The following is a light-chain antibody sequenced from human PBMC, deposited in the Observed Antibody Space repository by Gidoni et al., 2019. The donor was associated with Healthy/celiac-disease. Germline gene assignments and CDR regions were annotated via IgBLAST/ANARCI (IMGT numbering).Light chain of an antibody. CDR1: QSVSSSY. Sequence: IVFTQSPRTLSLSPGERATLSCSASQSVSSSYLGWYQQKPGQAPRLLIYGASSRATGIPDRFSGSGSGTDFTLTISRLEPEDFAVYYCQQYGSSPATFGPGTKVDIK. J-gene: IGKJ3*01. V-gene: IGKV3-20*01. CDR2: GAS. CDR3: QQYGSSPAT.